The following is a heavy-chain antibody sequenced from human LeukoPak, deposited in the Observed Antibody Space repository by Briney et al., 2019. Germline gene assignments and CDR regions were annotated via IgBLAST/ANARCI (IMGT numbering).Heavy chain of an antibody. V-gene: IGHV3-13*01. D-gene: IGHD4-17*01. J-gene: IGHJ6*02. Sequence: GGSLRLSCAASGFTFSSYDMHWVRQATGKGLEWVSAIGTAGDTYYPGSVKGRFTISRENAKNSLYLQMNSLRAGDTAVYYCARAGYGDYLRGMDVWGQGTTVTVSS. CDR3: ARAGYGDYLRGMDV. CDR2: IGTAGDT. CDR1: GFTFSSYD.